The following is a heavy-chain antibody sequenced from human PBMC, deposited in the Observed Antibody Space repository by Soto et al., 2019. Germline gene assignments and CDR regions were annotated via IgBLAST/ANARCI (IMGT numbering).Heavy chain of an antibody. CDR1: GGSVSGGGYS. Sequence: QLQLQESGSGLVKPSQTLSLTCGVSGGSVSGGGYSWSWIRQPPGKGLEWIGYIWLSGSTYYNPSHKSRVTISIDRSKKQFSLRLSSVTAADTAVYYCARGGDYFDYWGQGTLVTVSS. CDR3: ARGGDYFDY. CDR2: IWLSGST. V-gene: IGHV4-30-2*01. J-gene: IGHJ4*02.